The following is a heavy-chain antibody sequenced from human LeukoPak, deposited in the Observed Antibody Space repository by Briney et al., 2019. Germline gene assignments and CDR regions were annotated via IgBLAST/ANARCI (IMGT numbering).Heavy chain of an antibody. D-gene: IGHD3-3*01. Sequence: GGSLRLSCAASGFIFSNAWMSWVRQAPGKGLEWVGRIKSKTDGGTTDYAAPVKGRFTISRDNSKNTLYLQMNSLRAEDTAVYYCARVLRSGRIVPGAFDIWGQGTMVTVSS. V-gene: IGHV3-15*01. J-gene: IGHJ3*02. CDR1: GFIFSNAW. CDR2: IKSKTDGGTT. CDR3: ARVLRSGRIVPGAFDI.